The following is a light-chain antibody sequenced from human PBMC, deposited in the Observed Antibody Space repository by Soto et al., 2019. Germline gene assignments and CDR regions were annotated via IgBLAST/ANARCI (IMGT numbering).Light chain of an antibody. V-gene: IGLV2-14*03. CDR1: RTDVADGYDY. Sequence: QSALTQPASVSGSPGQSIAISCTGVRTDVADGYDYVSWYQQHPGQAPQLIIYDVSNRPSGVSDRFSGSKSGNTASLTISGLQAEDEAEYYCTSYTSSTPLYVFGTGTKVTV. CDR2: DVS. J-gene: IGLJ1*01. CDR3: TSYTSSTPLYV.